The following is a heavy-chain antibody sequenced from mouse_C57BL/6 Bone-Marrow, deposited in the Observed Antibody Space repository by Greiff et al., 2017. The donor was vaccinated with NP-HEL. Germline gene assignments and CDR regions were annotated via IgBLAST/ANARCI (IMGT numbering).Heavy chain of an antibody. CDR3: ARLLLRYRYFDV. V-gene: IGHV1-18*01. CDR1: GYTFTDYN. D-gene: IGHD1-1*01. Sequence: VQLKQSGPELVKPGASVKIPCKASGYTFTDYNMDWVKQSHGKSLEWIGDINPNNGGTIYNQKFKGKATLTVDKSSSTAYMELRSLTSEDTAVYYCARLLLRYRYFDVWGTGTTVTVSS. CDR2: INPNNGGT. J-gene: IGHJ1*03.